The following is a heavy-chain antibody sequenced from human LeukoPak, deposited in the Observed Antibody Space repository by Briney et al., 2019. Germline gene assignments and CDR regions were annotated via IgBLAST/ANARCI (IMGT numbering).Heavy chain of an antibody. CDR1: GYTFTSYG. Sequence: GASVKVSCKASGYTFTSYGISWVRQAPGQGLEWMGGIIPIYGTANYAQKFQGRVTITTDESTSTAYMELSSLRSEDTAVYYCARDTLGAERGYWGQGTLITVSS. CDR2: IIPIYGTA. D-gene: IGHD1-1*01. J-gene: IGHJ4*02. CDR3: ARDTLGAERGY. V-gene: IGHV1-69*05.